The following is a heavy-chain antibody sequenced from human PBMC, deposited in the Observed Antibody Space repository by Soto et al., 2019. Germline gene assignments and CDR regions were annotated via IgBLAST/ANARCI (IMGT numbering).Heavy chain of an antibody. CDR1: GFTFSTHW. J-gene: IGHJ4*02. CDR3: AGDSSNDSGVAGDY. V-gene: IGHV3-74*01. Sequence: GGSLRLSCAASGFTFSTHWMHWVRQAPGKGLVWVSRINGDGSQTTYADSVKGRLTISRDNAKKTLYLQMNNLRVEDTAVYYCAGDSSNDSGVAGDYWGQGTLVTVSS. CDR2: INGDGSQT. D-gene: IGHD3-22*01.